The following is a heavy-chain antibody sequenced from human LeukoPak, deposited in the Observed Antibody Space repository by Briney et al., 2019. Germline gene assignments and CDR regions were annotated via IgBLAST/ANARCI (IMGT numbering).Heavy chain of an antibody. D-gene: IGHD1-26*01. Sequence: PGGSLRLSCAASGFTFDDYAMHWVRQAPGKGLEWVSGISWNSGSIDYAHSVKGHFTIPRDTAKNSLYLQMNSLRPEDTALYYCAKGTGRYWTFFDSWGQGTLVTVSS. V-gene: IGHV3-9*01. CDR1: GFTFDDYA. CDR2: ISWNSGSI. J-gene: IGHJ4*02. CDR3: AKGTGRYWTFFDS.